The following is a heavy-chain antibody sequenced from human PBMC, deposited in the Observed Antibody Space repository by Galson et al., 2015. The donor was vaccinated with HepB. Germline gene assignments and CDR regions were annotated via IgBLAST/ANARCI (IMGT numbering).Heavy chain of an antibody. CDR1: GFTFRNYG. CDR3: VKEAGSIWASYFDS. D-gene: IGHD2-21*01. Sequence: SLRLSCAASGFTFRNYGMQWVRQAPGKGLEWVAVIASDGTIKHYADPVKGRFTLSRDNSKNTMYLQMNSLRADDTAVYYCVKEAGSIWASYFDSWGLGILVTVSS. V-gene: IGHV3-30*18. J-gene: IGHJ4*02. CDR2: IASDGTIK.